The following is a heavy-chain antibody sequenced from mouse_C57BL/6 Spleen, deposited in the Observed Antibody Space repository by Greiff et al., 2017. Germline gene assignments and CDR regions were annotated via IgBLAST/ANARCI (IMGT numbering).Heavy chain of an antibody. Sequence: QVQLQQPGAELVRPGSSVKLSCKASGYTFTSYWMDWVKQRPGQGLEWIGNIYPSDSETHYNQKFKDKATLTVDKSSSTAYMQLSSLTSEDSAVYYCARRELGRFAYWGQGTLVTVSA. CDR2: IYPSDSET. D-gene: IGHD4-1*01. V-gene: IGHV1-61*01. CDR1: GYTFTSYW. CDR3: ARRELGRFAY. J-gene: IGHJ3*01.